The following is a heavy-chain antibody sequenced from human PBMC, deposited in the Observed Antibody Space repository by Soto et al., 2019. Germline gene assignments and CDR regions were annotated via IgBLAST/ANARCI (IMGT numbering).Heavy chain of an antibody. Sequence: PSETLSLTCTVSGGSIRSYYWSWIRQPPGKGLEWIGYLYYSGSTNYNPSPKSRVTISVDTSKNQFSLKLTSVTAADTAVYYCARDPGGYSSSWGQGTLVTVSS. CDR3: ARDPGGYSSS. V-gene: IGHV4-59*01. CDR2: LYYSGST. D-gene: IGHD6-13*01. J-gene: IGHJ4*02. CDR1: GGSIRSYY.